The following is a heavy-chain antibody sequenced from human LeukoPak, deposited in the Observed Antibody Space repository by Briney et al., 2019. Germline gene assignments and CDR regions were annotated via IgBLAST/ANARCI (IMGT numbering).Heavy chain of an antibody. Sequence: GASVKVSCKASGGTFSSYAISWVRQAPGQGLEWMGGIIPIFGTANYAQKFQGRVTITADESTSTAYMELSSLRSEDTAVYYCARDKGLELDYYGMDVWGQGTTVTVSS. CDR2: IIPIFGTA. CDR3: ARDKGLELDYYGMDV. D-gene: IGHD1-7*01. V-gene: IGHV1-69*13. J-gene: IGHJ6*02. CDR1: GGTFSSYA.